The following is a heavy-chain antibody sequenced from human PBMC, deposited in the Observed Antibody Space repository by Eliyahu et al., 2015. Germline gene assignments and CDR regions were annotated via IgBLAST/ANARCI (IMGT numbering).Heavy chain of an antibody. J-gene: IGHJ4*02. D-gene: IGHD3-22*01. Sequence: QVQLQQWDAGLLKPSETLSLTCAVYGGSFSGYYWSWIRQPPGKGLEWIGEINHSGSTNYNPSLKSRVTISVDTSKNQFSLKLSSVTAADTAVYYCARGVRDYYDSSGYYYYFDYWGQGTLVTVSS. CDR2: INHSGST. V-gene: IGHV4-34*01. CDR3: ARGVRDYYDSSGYYYYFDY. CDR1: GGSFSGYY.